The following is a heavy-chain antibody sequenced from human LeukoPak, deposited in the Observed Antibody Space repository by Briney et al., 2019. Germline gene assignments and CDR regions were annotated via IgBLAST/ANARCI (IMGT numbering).Heavy chain of an antibody. D-gene: IGHD5-24*01. J-gene: IGHJ4*02. V-gene: IGHV3-11*01. CDR2: ISSSGSTI. CDR3: ARTLRWGLNAIDY. Sequence: PGGSLRLSCAASGFTFSDYYMSWIRQAPGKGLEWVSYISSSGSTIYYADSVKGRFTISRDNAQNSLYLQMNSLGAEDTAVYYCARTLRWGLNAIDYWGQGTLVTVSS. CDR1: GFTFSDYY.